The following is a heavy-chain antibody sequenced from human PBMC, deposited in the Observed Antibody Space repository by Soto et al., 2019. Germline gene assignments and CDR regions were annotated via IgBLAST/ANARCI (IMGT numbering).Heavy chain of an antibody. CDR1: GFTFSSYA. D-gene: IGHD6-6*01. CDR2: ISGSGGST. Sequence: EVQLLESGGGLVQPGGSLRLSCAASGFTFSSYAMNWVRQGPGKGLEWVSTISGSGGSTYYADSVKGRFTVSRDNSKNTLYLQMNSLRAEDTAVYYCAKAVRGIAARPLDYWGQGTLVTVSS. CDR3: AKAVRGIAARPLDY. V-gene: IGHV3-23*01. J-gene: IGHJ4*02.